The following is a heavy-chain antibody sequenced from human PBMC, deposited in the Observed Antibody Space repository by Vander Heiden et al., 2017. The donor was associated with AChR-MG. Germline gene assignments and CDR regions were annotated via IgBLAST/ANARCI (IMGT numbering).Heavy chain of an antibody. D-gene: IGHD2-2*01. CDR1: GFTFRSYG. Sequence: QVQLVESGGGVVQPGRSLRPSCAASGFTFRSYGLHWVRQAPGKGLGWVEVISYDGSNKYYADSVKGRFTISRDNSKNTLYLQMNSLRAEDTAVYYCANSREDYCSSTSCEYFQHWGQGTLVTVSS. V-gene: IGHV3-30*18. CDR2: ISYDGSNK. CDR3: ANSREDYCSSTSCEYFQH. J-gene: IGHJ1*01.